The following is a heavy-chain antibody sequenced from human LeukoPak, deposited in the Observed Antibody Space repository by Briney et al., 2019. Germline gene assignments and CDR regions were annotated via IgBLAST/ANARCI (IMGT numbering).Heavy chain of an antibody. D-gene: IGHD2-2*01. CDR2: ISSSGSTI. CDR3: ARDQEGSSVNYYGMDV. J-gene: IGHJ6*02. Sequence: GGSLRLSCAASGFTFSDYYMSWIRQAPGKGLEWVSYISSSGSTIYYADSVKGQFTISRDNAKNSLYLQMNSLRAEDTAVYYCARDQEGSSVNYYGMDVWGQGTTVTVSS. V-gene: IGHV3-11*01. CDR1: GFTFSDYY.